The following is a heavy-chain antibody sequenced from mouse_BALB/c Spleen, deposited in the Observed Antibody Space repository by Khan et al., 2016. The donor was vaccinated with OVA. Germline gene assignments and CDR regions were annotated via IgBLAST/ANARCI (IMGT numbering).Heavy chain of an antibody. J-gene: IGHJ4*01. CDR3: ARSLCYSDSYAMDY. V-gene: IGHV3-2*02. CDR2: ISSTGST. Sequence: EVQLQESGPGLVKPSQSLSPTCTVTGYSITSDYAWNWIRQFPGNKLEWMGSISSTGSTSYNPSLKSRISITRDTSKNQFFLHLNSVTTEDTATYYCARSLCYSDSYAMDYWGQGTSVTVSS. CDR1: GYSITSDYA. D-gene: IGHD2-13*01.